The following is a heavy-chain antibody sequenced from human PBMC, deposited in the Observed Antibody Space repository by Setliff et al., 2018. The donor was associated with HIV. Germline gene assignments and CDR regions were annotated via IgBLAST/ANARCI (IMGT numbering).Heavy chain of an antibody. D-gene: IGHD1-26*01. CDR2: INSDGSYT. CDR3: VRDPIEGSPDYFDY. J-gene: IGHJ4*02. Sequence: PGGSLRLSCAASGFTFSSYWMHWVRQAPGKGLVWVSRINSDGSYTSYAESVKGRFTISRDNSRNTLFLQMNNLRPEDTATYYCVRDPIEGSPDYFDYWGQGALVTVSS. CDR1: GFTFSSYW. V-gene: IGHV3-74*01.